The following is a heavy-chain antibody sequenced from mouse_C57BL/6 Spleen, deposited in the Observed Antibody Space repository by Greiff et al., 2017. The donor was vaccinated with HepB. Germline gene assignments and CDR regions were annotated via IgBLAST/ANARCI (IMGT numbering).Heavy chain of an antibody. D-gene: IGHD1-1*01. CDR2: IYPGDGDT. Sequence: VQLQQSGPELVKPGASVKISCKASGYAFSSSWMNWVKQRPGKGLEWIGRIYPGDGDTNYNGKFKGKATLTADKSSSTAYMQLSSLTSEDSAVYFCAREWDYYGSSPFAYWGQGTLVTVSA. J-gene: IGHJ3*01. CDR1: GYAFSSSW. V-gene: IGHV1-82*01. CDR3: AREWDYYGSSPFAY.